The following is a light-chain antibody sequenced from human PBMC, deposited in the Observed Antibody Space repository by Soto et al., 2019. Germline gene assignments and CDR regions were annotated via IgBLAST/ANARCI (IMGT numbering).Light chain of an antibody. CDR3: QQSYSDPPIT. CDR1: QSISSY. J-gene: IGKJ5*01. V-gene: IGKV1-39*01. CDR2: DAS. Sequence: LQMTQSPSSLSASVGDRVTITCRASQSISSYLNWYLQKPGKAPKLLIYDASTLQSGVPSRFIGSGSGTYYTLSISSLQPEGFATYYYQQSYSDPPITFGQGTRLEIK.